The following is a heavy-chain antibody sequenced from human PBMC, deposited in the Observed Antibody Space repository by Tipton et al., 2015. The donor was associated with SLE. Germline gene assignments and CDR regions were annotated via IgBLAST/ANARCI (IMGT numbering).Heavy chain of an antibody. CDR3: ARAPRTITMISSGFDP. CDR1: GGSLSGYY. CDR2: IYYSGST. D-gene: IGHD3-22*01. V-gene: IGHV4-31*11. Sequence: TLSLTCAVYGGSLSGYYWSWIRQHPGKGLEWIGYIYYSGSTYYNPSLKSRVTISVDTSKNQFSLKLNSVTAADTAVYYCARAPRTITMISSGFDPRGQGTLVTVSS. J-gene: IGHJ5*02.